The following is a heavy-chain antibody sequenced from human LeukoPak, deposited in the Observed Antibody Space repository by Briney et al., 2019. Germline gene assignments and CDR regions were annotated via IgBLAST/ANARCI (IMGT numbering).Heavy chain of an antibody. CDR1: DYSISSGYY. V-gene: IGHV4-38-2*02. CDR3: ARDQYYDSSTYYEIDY. CDR2: VYHSGST. Sequence: PSETLSLTCTVSDYSISSGYYWGWIRQPPGKGLEWIGSVYHSGSTYSNPSLRSRVTISVDTSKNQFSLKLSSVTAADKAVYYCARDQYYDSSTYYEIDYWGQGALVTVSS. D-gene: IGHD3-22*01. J-gene: IGHJ4*02.